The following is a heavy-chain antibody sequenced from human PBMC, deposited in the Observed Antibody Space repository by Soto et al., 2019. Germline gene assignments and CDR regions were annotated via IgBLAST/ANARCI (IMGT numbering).Heavy chain of an antibody. D-gene: IGHD6-13*01. CDR3: ARGPGGYSSRKGPPYYYYGMDV. CDR2: ISSSSSTI. V-gene: IGHV3-48*02. CDR1: GFTFSSYS. J-gene: IGHJ6*01. Sequence: PGGSLRLSCAASGFTFSSYSMNWVRQAPGKGLEWVSYISSSSSTIYYADSVKGRFTISRDNAKNSLYLQMNSLRDEDTAVYYCARGPGGYSSRKGPPYYYYGMDVWGQGTTVTVSS.